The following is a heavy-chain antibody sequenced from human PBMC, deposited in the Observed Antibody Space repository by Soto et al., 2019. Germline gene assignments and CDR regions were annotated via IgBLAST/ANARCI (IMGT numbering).Heavy chain of an antibody. D-gene: IGHD2-21*02. CDR1: GFTFSYYW. V-gene: IGHV3-74*01. Sequence: GGSLRLSCAASGFTFSYYWMHWVRQAPGQGLVWVSRIHSDGSSTTYADSVKGRFTISRDNAKNTLYLQMNSLRAEDTAVYYCARGDRGVLALWGQGTMVPVSS. J-gene: IGHJ3*01. CDR2: IHSDGSST. CDR3: ARGDRGVLAL.